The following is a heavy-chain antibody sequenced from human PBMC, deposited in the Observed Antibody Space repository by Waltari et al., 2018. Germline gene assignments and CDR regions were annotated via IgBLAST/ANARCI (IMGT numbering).Heavy chain of an antibody. V-gene: IGHV3-30*19. J-gene: IGHJ4*02. CDR2: IFFGGGDS. D-gene: IGHD3-10*01. Sequence: QIQLVESGGGGVQPGMSLRLSCEASGCSLGTFGMHWVRQAPGKGLEWVALIFFGGGDSFYADSVRGRFTISRDNSKNTLYLDINSLRLDDTAIYYCAKDAFGNTYLDHWGQGTLVTVSS. CDR1: GCSLGTFG. CDR3: AKDAFGNTYLDH.